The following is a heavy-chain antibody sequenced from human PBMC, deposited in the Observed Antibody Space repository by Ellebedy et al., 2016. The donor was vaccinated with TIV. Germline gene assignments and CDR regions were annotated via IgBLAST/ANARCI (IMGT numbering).Heavy chain of an antibody. CDR2: INPKDGDT. CDR1: GYTFTGYY. J-gene: IGHJ4*02. V-gene: IGHV1-2*02. CDR3: VRDLTNYGSSSY. D-gene: IGHD3-22*01. Sequence: AASVKVSCKASGYTFTGYYIHWVRQAPGQGLEWVGWINPKDGDTAYAQKLQDRLIMTGNTSITTAYMELSWLISDDTAVYYCVRDLTNYGSSSYWGQGTLVTVSS.